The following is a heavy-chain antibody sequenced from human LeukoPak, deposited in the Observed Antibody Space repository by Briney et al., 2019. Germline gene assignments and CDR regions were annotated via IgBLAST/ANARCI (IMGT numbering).Heavy chain of an antibody. J-gene: IGHJ4*02. CDR1: GFTFSNYV. V-gene: IGHV3-23*01. CDR3: AKGHSLGGFDY. D-gene: IGHD6-13*01. CDR2: ISDSGGST. Sequence: PGGSLRLSRTASGFTFSNYVMTWVRQAPGKGLEWVSGISDSGGSTYYADSVKGRFTISRDNSKNTVYLQINSLRAEDTAVYYCAKGHSLGGFDYWGQGTLVTVSS.